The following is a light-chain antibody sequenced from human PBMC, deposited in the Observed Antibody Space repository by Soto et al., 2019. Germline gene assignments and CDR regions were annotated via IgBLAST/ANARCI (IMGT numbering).Light chain of an antibody. J-gene: IGKJ4*01. CDR2: DAS. V-gene: IGKV3-11*01. CDR1: QSVSSY. CDR3: QQRSDWPPLT. Sequence: EVVLTQSPVTLSLSPGERATLSCRASQSVSSYLAWYQQKPGQAPRLLLYDASNRATGIPARFSGSGSWTDVTLTISSLEPEDFAVYYCQQRSDWPPLTCGGGTKVEIK.